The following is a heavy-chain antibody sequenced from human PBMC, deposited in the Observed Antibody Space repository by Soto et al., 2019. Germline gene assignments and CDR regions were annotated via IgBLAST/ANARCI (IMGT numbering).Heavy chain of an antibody. D-gene: IGHD2-15*01. CDR1: GYSFTSYW. V-gene: IGHV5-10-1*01. Sequence: GESLKISCKGSGYSFTSYWISWVRQMPGKGLEWMGRIDPSDSYTNYSPSFQGHVTISADKSISTAYLKWSSLKASDTAMYYCARLSLGYCSGGSCYSPGWLDPWGQGTMVTVYS. CDR2: IDPSDSYT. CDR3: ARLSLGYCSGGSCYSPGWLDP. J-gene: IGHJ5*02.